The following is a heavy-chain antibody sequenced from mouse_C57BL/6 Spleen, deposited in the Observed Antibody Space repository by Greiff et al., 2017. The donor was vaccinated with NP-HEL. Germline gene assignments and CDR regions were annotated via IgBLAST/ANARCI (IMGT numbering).Heavy chain of an antibody. V-gene: IGHV1-61*01. J-gene: IGHJ2*01. Sequence: QVQLQQSGAELVRPGSSVKLSCKASGYTFTSYWMDWVKQRPGQGLEWIGNIYPSDSETHYNQKFKDKATLTVDKSSSTAYMQLSSLTSEDSAVYYCAYPLYGSSRGGYWGQGTTLTVSS. CDR2: IYPSDSET. CDR1: GYTFTSYW. D-gene: IGHD1-1*01. CDR3: AYPLYGSSRGGY.